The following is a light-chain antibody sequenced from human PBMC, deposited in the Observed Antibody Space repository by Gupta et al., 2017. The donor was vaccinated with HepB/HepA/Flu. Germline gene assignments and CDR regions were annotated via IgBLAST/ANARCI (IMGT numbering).Light chain of an antibody. CDR3: HVDDSSSLT. Sequence: EIVLTQSPGTLSLSPGERGTLSCRASQTVSSSYLAWYQQKRGQAPRLLIYGSSRSAAGIPDRFSGSRSGTDFTLTISRLEPEHITVYYCHVDDSSSLTFGPGTKVEIK. V-gene: IGKV3-20*01. CDR1: QTVSSSY. J-gene: IGKJ1*01. CDR2: GSS.